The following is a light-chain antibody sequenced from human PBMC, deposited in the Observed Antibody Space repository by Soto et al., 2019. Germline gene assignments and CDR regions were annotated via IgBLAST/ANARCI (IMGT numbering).Light chain of an antibody. V-gene: IGLV1-40*01. CDR1: SSNIGAGYD. J-gene: IGLJ2*01. CDR2: GDT. CDR3: QSYDSSLSVVV. Sequence: QSVLTQPPSVSGAPGPRVIISCTGSSSNIGAGYDVKWYQQLPGTAPKLLIYGDTTRPSGVPDRFSGSKSGTSASLAITGLQTEDEADYYCQSYDSSLSVVVFGGGTKLTVL.